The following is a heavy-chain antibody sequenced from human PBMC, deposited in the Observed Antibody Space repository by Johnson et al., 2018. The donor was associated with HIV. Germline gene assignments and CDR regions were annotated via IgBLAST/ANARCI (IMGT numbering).Heavy chain of an antibody. V-gene: IGHV3-13*01. CDR2: IGSAGDT. Sequence: VQLVESGGDLVQPGGSLRLSCVASGFTLSSYDMHWVRQATGKGLEWVTAIGSAGDTHYAGSVKGRFPISRENEKNSLSLQMNSLEAGDTAVYYCVRVAKSGSYYRDAFDVWGQGTLVTVSS. J-gene: IGHJ3*01. CDR1: GFTLSSYD. CDR3: VRVAKSGSYYRDAFDV. D-gene: IGHD1-26*01.